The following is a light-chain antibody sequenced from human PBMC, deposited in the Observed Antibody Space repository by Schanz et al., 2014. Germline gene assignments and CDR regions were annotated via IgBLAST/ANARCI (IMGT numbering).Light chain of an antibody. J-gene: IGLJ3*02. Sequence: QSVLTQPPSVSAAPGQKVTISCSGSSSNIGNNYVSWYQQLPEAAPKLLIYDNDKRPSGIPDRFSGSGSGTSATLAITGLQTGDEADYYCGTRDSSLNAWVFGGGTKLTVL. V-gene: IGLV1-51*01. CDR1: SSNIGNNY. CDR3: GTRDSSLNAWV. CDR2: DND.